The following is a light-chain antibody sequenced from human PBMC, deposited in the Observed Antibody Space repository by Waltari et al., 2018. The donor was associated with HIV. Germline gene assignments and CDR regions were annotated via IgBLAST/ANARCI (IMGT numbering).Light chain of an antibody. CDR1: QSVSSY. CDR3: QQRSNWPPRIT. Sequence: EIVLIQSPATLSLSPGERATLSCRASQSVSSYLAWYQQKPGQAPRLLIFDASNRATGIPARFSGSGSGTDFTLTISSLEPEDFAVYYCQQRSNWPPRITFGPGTKVDIK. J-gene: IGKJ3*01. V-gene: IGKV3-11*01. CDR2: DAS.